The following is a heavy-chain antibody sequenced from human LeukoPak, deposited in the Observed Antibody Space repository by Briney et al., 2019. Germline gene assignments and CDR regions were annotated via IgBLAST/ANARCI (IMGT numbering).Heavy chain of an antibody. D-gene: IGHD3-22*01. CDR2: SSAYNGNT. CDR3: ARIYYDSSGYSRYYFDY. Sequence: ASVKVSCKASGYTFTSYGISWVRQAPGQWLGLMGGSSAYNGNTNYAQKLQGRVTMTTDTSTSTAYMELRSLRSDDTAVYYCARIYYDSSGYSRYYFDYWGQGTLVTVSS. V-gene: IGHV1-18*01. CDR1: GYTFTSYG. J-gene: IGHJ4*02.